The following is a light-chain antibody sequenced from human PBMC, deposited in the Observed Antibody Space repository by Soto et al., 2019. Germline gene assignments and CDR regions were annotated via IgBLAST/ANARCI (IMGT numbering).Light chain of an antibody. Sequence: QSVLTQPPSASGTPGQRVTISCPGSSSNIGSNTVNWYQQLPGTAPKLLIYSNNQRPSGVPDRFSGSKSGTSASLAISGLQSEDEADYYCAAWDDSLNGRVFGTGTKVTVL. CDR1: SSNIGSNT. J-gene: IGLJ1*01. CDR2: SNN. CDR3: AAWDDSLNGRV. V-gene: IGLV1-44*01.